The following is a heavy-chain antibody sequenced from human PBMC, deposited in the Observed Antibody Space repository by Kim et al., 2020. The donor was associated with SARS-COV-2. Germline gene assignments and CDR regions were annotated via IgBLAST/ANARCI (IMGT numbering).Heavy chain of an antibody. D-gene: IGHD5-12*01. CDR2: IYYTGST. J-gene: IGHJ4*02. Sequence: SETLSLTCSISGGSISSSSDYWGWIRQPPGKGLEWIGSIYYTGSTFYTPSLKSRVTMSIDTSKNQFSLNLSSVTAADTAVYFCARHVYGYDDRVHNWGQGTLVTVSA. CDR1: GGSISSSSDY. CDR3: ARHVYGYDDRVHN. V-gene: IGHV4-39*01.